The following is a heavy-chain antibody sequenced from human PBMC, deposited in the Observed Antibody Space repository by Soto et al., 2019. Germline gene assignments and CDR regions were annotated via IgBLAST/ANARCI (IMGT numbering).Heavy chain of an antibody. CDR2: IYYSGST. D-gene: IGHD5-18*01. CDR3: ARALTPAMVLLRSYYYYGMDV. CDR1: GGSISSGGYY. Sequence: SETLSLTCTVSGGSISSGGYYWSWIRQHPGKGLEWIGYIYYSGSTYYNPSLKSRVTISGDTSKNQFSLKLSSVTAADTAVYYCARALTPAMVLLRSYYYYGMDVWGQGTTVTVSS. V-gene: IGHV4-31*03. J-gene: IGHJ6*02.